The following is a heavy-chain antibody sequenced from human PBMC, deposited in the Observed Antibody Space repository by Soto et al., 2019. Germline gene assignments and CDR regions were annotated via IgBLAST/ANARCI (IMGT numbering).Heavy chain of an antibody. Sequence: SETLSLTCAVYGGSFSGYYWSWIRQPPGKGLEWIGEINHSGSTNYNPSLKSRVTISVDTSKNQFSLKLSSVTAADTAVYYCARSHGKGGYSYGSDWFDPWGQGTLVTVSS. CDR2: INHSGST. CDR3: ARSHGKGGYSYGSDWFDP. CDR1: GGSFSGYY. D-gene: IGHD5-18*01. J-gene: IGHJ5*02. V-gene: IGHV4-34*01.